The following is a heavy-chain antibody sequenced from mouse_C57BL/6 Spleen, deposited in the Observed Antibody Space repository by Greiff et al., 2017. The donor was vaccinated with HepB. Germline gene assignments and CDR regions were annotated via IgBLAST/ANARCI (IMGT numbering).Heavy chain of an antibody. Sequence: VQLQQSGAELVRPGASVKLSCTASGFNIKDDYMHWVKQRPEQGLEWIGWIDPENGDTEYASKFQGKATITADTSSNTAYLQLSSLTSEDTAVYYCTTGSRWYFDVWGTGTTVTVSS. CDR3: TTGSRWYFDV. CDR1: GFNIKDDY. CDR2: IDPENGDT. D-gene: IGHD1-1*02. J-gene: IGHJ1*03. V-gene: IGHV14-4*01.